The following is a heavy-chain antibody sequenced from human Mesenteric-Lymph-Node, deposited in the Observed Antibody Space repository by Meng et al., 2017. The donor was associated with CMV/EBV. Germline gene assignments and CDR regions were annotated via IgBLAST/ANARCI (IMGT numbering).Heavy chain of an antibody. Sequence: SVKVSCKASGGTFSSYAISWVRQAPGQGLEWMGGIIPILGIANYAQKFQGRVTITADKSTSTAYMELSSLRSEDTAVYYCAKFGDGPKYSSSWTRGYYYGMDVWGQGTTVTVSS. V-gene: IGHV1-69*10. CDR1: GGTFSSYA. J-gene: IGHJ6*02. D-gene: IGHD6-13*01. CDR3: AKFGDGPKYSSSWTRGYYYGMDV. CDR2: IIPILGIA.